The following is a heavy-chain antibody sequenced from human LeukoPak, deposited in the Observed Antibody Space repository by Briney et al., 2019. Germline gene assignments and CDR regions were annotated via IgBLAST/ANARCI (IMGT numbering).Heavy chain of an antibody. CDR3: ATYDFWSGYYVFDY. D-gene: IGHD3-3*01. Sequence: ASVKVSCKASGGTFSSYAISWVRQAPGQGLEWMGGIIPILGTANYAQKFQGRVTITTDESTSTAYMELSSLRSEDTAVYYCATYDFWSGYYVFDYWGQGTLVTVSS. V-gene: IGHV1-69*05. J-gene: IGHJ4*02. CDR1: GGTFSSYA. CDR2: IIPILGTA.